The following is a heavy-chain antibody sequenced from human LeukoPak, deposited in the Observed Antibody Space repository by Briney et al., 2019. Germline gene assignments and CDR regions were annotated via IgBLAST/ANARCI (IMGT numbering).Heavy chain of an antibody. J-gene: IGHJ3*02. CDR1: GGSISSSSYY. CDR2: IYYSGST. D-gene: IGHD3-16*01. Sequence: SETLSLTCTVSGGSISSSSYYWGWIRQPPGKGLEWIGSIYYSGSTYYNPSLKSRVTISVDTSKNQFSLKLSSVTAADTAVYYCARDRLSDSGFDIWGQGTMVTVSS. CDR3: ARDRLSDSGFDI. V-gene: IGHV4-39*07.